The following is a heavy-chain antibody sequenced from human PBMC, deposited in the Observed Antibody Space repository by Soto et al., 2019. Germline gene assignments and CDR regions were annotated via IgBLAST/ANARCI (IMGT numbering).Heavy chain of an antibody. D-gene: IGHD3-22*01. CDR3: ASSGYNSYGMDV. V-gene: IGHV5-51*01. Sequence: GESLKISCKASGYSFTTYWIGWVRQMPGKGLEWMGIIYPGDSDTKYSPSLQGQVTISADTSISTAYLQWTSLKASDTAMYYCASSGYNSYGMDVWGQGTTVTVSS. CDR1: GYSFTTYW. J-gene: IGHJ6*02. CDR2: IYPGDSDT.